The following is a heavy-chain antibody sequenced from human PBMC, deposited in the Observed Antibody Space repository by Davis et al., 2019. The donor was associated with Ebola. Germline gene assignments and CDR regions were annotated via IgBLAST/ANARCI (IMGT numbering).Heavy chain of an antibody. J-gene: IGHJ4*02. CDR3: AREVAVVYFDY. D-gene: IGHD6-19*01. Sequence: SLKISCAASGFTFSSYGMHWVRQAPGKGLEWVAVIWYDGSNKYYADSVKGRFTISRDNSKNTLYLQMNSLRAEDTAVYYCAREVAVVYFDYWGQGTLVTVSS. CDR2: IWYDGSNK. V-gene: IGHV3-33*01. CDR1: GFTFSSYG.